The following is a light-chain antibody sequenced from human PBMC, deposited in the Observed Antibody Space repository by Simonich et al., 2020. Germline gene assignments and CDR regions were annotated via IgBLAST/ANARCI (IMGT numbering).Light chain of an antibody. CDR3: SSYTSSSTWV. CDR1: SSDVGGYHY. CDR2: DVS. V-gene: IGLV2-14*01. Sequence: QSALTQPVSVSGSPGQSITISCTGTSSDVGGYHYVSWYQQHPGKAPKLMVYDVSKRPSGVSNRCSGSKSGNTASLTISGLQAEDEADYYCSSYTSSSTWVFGGGTKLTVL. J-gene: IGLJ3*02.